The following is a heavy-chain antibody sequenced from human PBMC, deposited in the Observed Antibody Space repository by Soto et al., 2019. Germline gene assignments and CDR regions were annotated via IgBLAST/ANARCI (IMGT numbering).Heavy chain of an antibody. CDR1: GGSMSSHY. Sequence: LSLTFTVSGGSMSSHYGTWLRQSPGKGLEWIGYISYSGSTYYNPSLKSRVSISADTSKNQFSLRMNSMIAADTAVYYCARADPAASVGYWGQGTLVTVSS. CDR3: ARADPAASVGY. D-gene: IGHD2-2*01. CDR2: ISYSGST. V-gene: IGHV4-59*11. J-gene: IGHJ4*02.